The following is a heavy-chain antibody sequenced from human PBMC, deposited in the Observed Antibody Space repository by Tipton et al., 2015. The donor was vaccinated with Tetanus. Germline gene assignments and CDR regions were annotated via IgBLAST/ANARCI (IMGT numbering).Heavy chain of an antibody. D-gene: IGHD3-3*01. V-gene: IGHV4-61*05. CDR3: ARESITIFGVVSIDY. Sequence: GLVKPSETLSLTCTVSGASIGSISYYWSWIRQPPGKGLEWIGYTYYSGSTGYNPSLKSRVTMSVDNSKNQFSLKLNSVTAADTAVYYCARESITIFGVVSIDYWGQGTLVTVSS. CDR2: TYYSGST. J-gene: IGHJ4*02. CDR1: GASIGSISYY.